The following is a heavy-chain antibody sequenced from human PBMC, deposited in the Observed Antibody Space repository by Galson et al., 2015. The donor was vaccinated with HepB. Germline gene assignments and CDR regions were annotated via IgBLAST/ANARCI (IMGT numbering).Heavy chain of an antibody. V-gene: IGHV5-10-1*01. D-gene: IGHD4-23*01. Sequence: QSGAEVKKPGESLRISCKGSGYSFTSYWISWVRQMPGKGLEWMGRIDPSDSYTNYSPSFQGHVTISADKSISTAYLQWSSLKASDTAMYYCARLMAYGGNAGEWYFDLWGRGTLVTVSS. CDR1: GYSFTSYW. CDR3: ARLMAYGGNAGEWYFDL. CDR2: IDPSDSYT. J-gene: IGHJ2*01.